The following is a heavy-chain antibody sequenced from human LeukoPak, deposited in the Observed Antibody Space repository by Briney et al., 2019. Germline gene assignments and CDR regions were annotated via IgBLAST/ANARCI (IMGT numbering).Heavy chain of an antibody. CDR2: VHSSGRT. J-gene: IGHJ4*01. Sequence: SETLSLTCTVSGGSINNFYWSWTRQSPGKGLEWIGYVHSSGRTDYNPSLRSRVSMSADTSKSQLSLRLTSVTAADTAVYFCARHDEECPGEYCFLLSFDYWGPGSLVTVSS. CDR1: GGSINNFY. D-gene: IGHD2-8*02. CDR3: ARHDEECPGEYCFLLSFDY. V-gene: IGHV4-59*08.